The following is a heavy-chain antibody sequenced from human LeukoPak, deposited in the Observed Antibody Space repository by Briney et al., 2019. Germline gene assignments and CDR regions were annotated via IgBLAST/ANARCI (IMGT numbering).Heavy chain of an antibody. CDR1: GFTFSSYA. V-gene: IGHV3-30-3*01. CDR3: ARDSYVSSGYYYSESPSFDY. D-gene: IGHD3-22*01. J-gene: IGHJ4*02. Sequence: GGSLRLSCAASGFTFSSYAMHWVRQAPGKGLEWVAVISYDGSNKYYADSVKGRFTISRDNSKNTLYLQMNSLRAEDTAVYYCARDSYVSSGYYYSESPSFDYWGQGTLVTVSS. CDR2: ISYDGSNK.